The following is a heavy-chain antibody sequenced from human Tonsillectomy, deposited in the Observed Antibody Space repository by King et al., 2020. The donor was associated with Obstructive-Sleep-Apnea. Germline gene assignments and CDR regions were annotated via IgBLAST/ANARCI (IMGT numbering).Heavy chain of an antibody. V-gene: IGHV3-30*18. CDR2: ISYDGSNK. CDR1: GFTFSSYG. Sequence: QLVQSGGGVVQPGRSLRLSCAASGFTFSSYGIHWVRQAPGKGLEWGAVISYDGSNKYYADSVKGRFTISRDNSKNTLYLQMNSLRAEDTAVYYCAKDRTPAGGTYYFDYWGQGTLVTVSS. J-gene: IGHJ4*02. D-gene: IGHD3-16*01. CDR3: AKDRTPAGGTYYFDY.